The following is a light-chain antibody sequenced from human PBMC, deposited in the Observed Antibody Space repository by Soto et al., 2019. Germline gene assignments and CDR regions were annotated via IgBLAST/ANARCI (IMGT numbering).Light chain of an antibody. J-gene: IGKJ5*01. CDR1: QNVLSN. CDR3: QQYNNWPIT. Sequence: EIVMTQSPATLSVSPGERATLSCRASQNVLSNLAWYQQKPGQAPRLLIYGASTRATGLPARFSGSGSGTQFTLTISSLQSEDFAVHYCQQYNNWPITFGQGTRLEI. CDR2: GAS. V-gene: IGKV3-15*01.